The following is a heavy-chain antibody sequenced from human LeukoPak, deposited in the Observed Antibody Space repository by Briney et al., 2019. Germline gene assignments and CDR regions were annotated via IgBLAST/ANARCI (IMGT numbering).Heavy chain of an antibody. V-gene: IGHV3-7*05. CDR3: ARDQVVAGIRPPFDY. CDR2: IKLDGTEK. CDR1: GFTFSSYW. Sequence: GGSLRLSCAASGFTFSSYWMHWVRQAPGKGLEWVANIKLDGTEKYYVDSVRGRFTISRDNARNSLYLQMNSLRAEDTAVYYCARDQVVAGIRPPFDYWGQGTLLTVSS. J-gene: IGHJ4*02. D-gene: IGHD6-19*01.